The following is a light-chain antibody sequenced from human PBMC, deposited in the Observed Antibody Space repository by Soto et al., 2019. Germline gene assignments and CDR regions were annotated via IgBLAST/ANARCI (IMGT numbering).Light chain of an antibody. Sequence: QSALTQPASVSGSPGQSITISCTGTSSDVGGYNYVSWYQQHPGKAPKLMIYEVSNRPSGVSNRFSGSKSGNTASLTISGLQAEDEADYYCSSYTSSSTLLVFGVGPKLTVL. CDR2: EVS. V-gene: IGLV2-14*01. J-gene: IGLJ2*01. CDR3: SSYTSSSTLLV. CDR1: SSDVGGYNY.